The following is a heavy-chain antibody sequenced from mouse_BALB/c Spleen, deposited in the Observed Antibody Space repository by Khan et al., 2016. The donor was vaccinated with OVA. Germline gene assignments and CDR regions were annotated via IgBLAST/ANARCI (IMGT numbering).Heavy chain of an antibody. CDR2: ISSGSSTI. CDR3: VVITAWFAY. CDR1: GFTFSSFG. D-gene: IGHD2-4*01. J-gene: IGHJ3*01. V-gene: IGHV5-17*02. Sequence: VQLKESGGGLVQPGGSRKLSCAASGFTFSSFGMHWVRQAPEKGLEWVAYISSGSSTIYYADTVKGRFTISRDNPKNTLFLQMTSLRSEDTAMYYCVVITAWFAYWGQGTLVTVSA.